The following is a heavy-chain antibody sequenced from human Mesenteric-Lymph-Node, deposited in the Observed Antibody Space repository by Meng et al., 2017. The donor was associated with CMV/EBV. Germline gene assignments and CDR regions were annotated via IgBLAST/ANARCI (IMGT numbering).Heavy chain of an antibody. CDR1: GGSISSYY. CDR2: IYDSGST. CDR3: ARPAVAGTLSAWFDP. V-gene: IGHV4-59*01. D-gene: IGHD6-19*01. Sequence: SETLSLTCTVSGGSISSYYWSWIRQPPGKGLEWIGYIYDSGSTNYNPSLKSRVTISVDTSKNQFSLKLSSVTAADTAVYYCARPAVAGTLSAWFDPWGQGTLVTVSS. J-gene: IGHJ5*02.